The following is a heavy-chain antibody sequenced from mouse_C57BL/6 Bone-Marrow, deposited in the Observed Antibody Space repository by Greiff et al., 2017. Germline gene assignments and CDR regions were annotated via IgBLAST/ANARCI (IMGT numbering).Heavy chain of an antibody. D-gene: IGHD2-1*01. V-gene: IGHV7-1*01. CDR1: GFTFSDFY. CDR2: SRNKANDYTT. CDR3: ARDGGNYPYYAMDY. Sequence: EVQVVESGGGLVQSGRSLRLSCATSGFTFSDFYMEWVRQAPGKGLEWIAASRNKANDYTTEYSASVKGRFIVSRDTSQSILYLQMNALRAEDTAIYYCARDGGNYPYYAMDYWGQGTSVTVSS. J-gene: IGHJ4*01.